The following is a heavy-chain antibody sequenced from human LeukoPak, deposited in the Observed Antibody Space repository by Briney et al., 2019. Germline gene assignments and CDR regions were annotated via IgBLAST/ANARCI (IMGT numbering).Heavy chain of an antibody. CDR2: MNPNSGNT. J-gene: IGHJ6*03. V-gene: IGHV1-8*03. D-gene: IGHD3-22*01. Sequence: ASVKVSFKASGYTFTSYDINWVGQATGQGREWMGWMNPNSGNTGYAQKFQGRVTITRNTSISTAYMELRRLRCEDTAGYYCERGRREKENHYYRYYMDVWGKGTTVTVSS. CDR1: GYTFTSYD. CDR3: ERGRREKENHYYRYYMDV.